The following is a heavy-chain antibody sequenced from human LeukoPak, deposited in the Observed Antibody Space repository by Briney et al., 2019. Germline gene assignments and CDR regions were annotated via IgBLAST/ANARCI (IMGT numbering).Heavy chain of an antibody. Sequence: ASVKVSCKASGYSFTAFYIHWVRQARGQGLEWMGWIHPRSGETNYAQKFQGRVTMTRDTSISTAYMGLSSLGSDDTAVYYCARDGEYGTGSYYRGCFDYWGQGILVTVSS. J-gene: IGHJ4*02. D-gene: IGHD3-10*01. V-gene: IGHV1-2*02. CDR3: ARDGEYGTGSYYRGCFDY. CDR2: IHPRSGET. CDR1: GYSFTAFY.